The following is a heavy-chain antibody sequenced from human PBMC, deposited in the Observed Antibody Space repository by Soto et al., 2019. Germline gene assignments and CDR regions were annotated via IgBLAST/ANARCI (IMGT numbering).Heavy chain of an antibody. D-gene: IGHD2-8*02. Sequence: GSLRLSCAASGFTFSSFWMSWVRQAPGKGLEWVAQIKHDGSEKYHVDSVKGRFTISRDNAKNSLYLQMNTLRVEDTAVYYCARGLWEGHCSDNFCHPNWFDPWGRGTLFTVSS. CDR3: ARGLWEGHCSDNFCHPNWFDP. V-gene: IGHV3-7*05. J-gene: IGHJ5*02. CDR1: GFTFSSFW. CDR2: IKHDGSEK.